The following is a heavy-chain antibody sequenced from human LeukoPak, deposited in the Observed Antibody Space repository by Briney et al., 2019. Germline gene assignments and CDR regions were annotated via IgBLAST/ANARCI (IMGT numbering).Heavy chain of an antibody. CDR3: VREGGSDGHYYFQY. V-gene: IGHV1-18*01. Sequence: ASVKVSGKASGYTFTTYGISWVRQAPGQGLEWMGWISAYYGTTDYAQKLQGRVTMTTDTPTSTAYMELRSLRSDDTAVYFCVREGGSDGHYYFQYWGQGTLVTVSS. D-gene: IGHD3-16*01. CDR1: GYTFTTYG. J-gene: IGHJ1*01. CDR2: ISAYYGTT.